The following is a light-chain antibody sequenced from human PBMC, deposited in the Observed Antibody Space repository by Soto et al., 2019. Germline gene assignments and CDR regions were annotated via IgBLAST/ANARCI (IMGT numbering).Light chain of an antibody. CDR1: QSISTE. J-gene: IGKJ2*01. V-gene: IGKV3-15*01. Sequence: EIVMTQSPATLSVSPGERATLSCRASQSISTELAWYQQKPGQPPRLLIYSASTRATGVPARFTGSGSGSEFTLTISVLQDEDFAVYYCQQGHNWPLTFGQGTRLEI. CDR2: SAS. CDR3: QQGHNWPLT.